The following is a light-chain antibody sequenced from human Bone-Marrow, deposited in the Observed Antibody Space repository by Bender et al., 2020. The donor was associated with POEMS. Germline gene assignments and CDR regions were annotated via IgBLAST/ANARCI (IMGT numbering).Light chain of an antibody. CDR2: NTN. CDR1: SGSVSGSYY. CDR3: LLYLGGGISV. Sequence: QTVVTQEPSLSVSPGGTVALTCGLSSGSVSGSYYPSWYQQTPGQAPRSLIYNTNTRSSGVPDRFSGSILGNKAALIITGAQAGDESHYYCLLYLGGGISVFGGGTKLTVL. V-gene: IGLV8-61*01. J-gene: IGLJ3*02.